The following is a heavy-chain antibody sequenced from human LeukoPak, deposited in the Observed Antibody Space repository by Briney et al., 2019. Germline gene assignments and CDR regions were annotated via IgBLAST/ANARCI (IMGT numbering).Heavy chain of an antibody. CDR1: GDSVSNNDGG. Sequence: SQTLSLTCAISGDSVSNNDGGWNWIRQSPSRGLEWLGRTYYNSKWYNDYAVSVKSRMTINPDTSKNQFSLQLNSVTPEDTAVYYWARETFDKPASIVRASTFFDYWGQGTLVTVSS. CDR3: ARETFDKPASIVRASTFFDY. V-gene: IGHV6-1*01. CDR2: TYYNSKWYN. D-gene: IGHD1-26*01. J-gene: IGHJ4*02.